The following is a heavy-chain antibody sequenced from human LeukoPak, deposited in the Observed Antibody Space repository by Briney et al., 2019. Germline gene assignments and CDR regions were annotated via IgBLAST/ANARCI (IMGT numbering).Heavy chain of an antibody. Sequence: GGSLRLSCAASGFTFSSYSMNWVRQAPGKGLEWVSYISSSSSTIYYADSVKGRFTISRDNAKNSLYLQMNSLRAEDTAVYYCAKTLGAPAEYFHLWGQGALVTVSS. CDR2: ISSSSSTI. D-gene: IGHD3-10*01. J-gene: IGHJ1*01. CDR1: GFTFSSYS. CDR3: AKTLGAPAEYFHL. V-gene: IGHV3-48*04.